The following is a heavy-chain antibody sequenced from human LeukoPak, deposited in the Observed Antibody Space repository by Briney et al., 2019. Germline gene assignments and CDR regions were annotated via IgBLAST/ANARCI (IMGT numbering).Heavy chain of an antibody. CDR1: GGSISSSSYY. Sequence: PSETLSLTCNVSGGSISSSSYYWGWIRQPPGKGLELIGNIYYSGTTYYNPSLKSRVTISVDTSKNQFSLKLSSVTAADTAVYYCARDITVTGTKYFQHWGQGTLVTVSS. CDR2: IYYSGTT. CDR3: ARDITVTGTKYFQH. V-gene: IGHV4-39*07. J-gene: IGHJ1*01. D-gene: IGHD4-17*01.